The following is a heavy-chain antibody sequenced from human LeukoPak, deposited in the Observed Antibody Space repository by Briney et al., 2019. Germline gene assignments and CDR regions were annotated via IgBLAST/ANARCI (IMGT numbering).Heavy chain of an antibody. D-gene: IGHD2-2*01. CDR1: GYSISSGYS. V-gene: IGHV4-38-2*01. CDR3: ARHAYGSVSSCYWRPVYFQQ. CDR2: IYHSGST. J-gene: IGHJ1*01. Sequence: SETLSLTCAVSGYSISSGYSWGWIRQPPGKGLEWIGSIYHSGSTYYNPSLKSRVTISVDTSKNQFSLKLSSVTAADSAMEYCARHAYGSVSSCYWRPVYFQQGGRGTVVTVSS.